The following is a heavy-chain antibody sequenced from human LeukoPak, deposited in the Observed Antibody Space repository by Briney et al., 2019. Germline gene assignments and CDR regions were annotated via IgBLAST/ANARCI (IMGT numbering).Heavy chain of an antibody. V-gene: IGHV4-34*01. J-gene: IGHJ5*02. D-gene: IGHD3-3*01. CDR2: INHSGST. CDR3: ARVTWSGYLNWFDP. Sequence: PSETLSLTCAVYGGSFSGYYWSWIRQPPGKGLEWIGEINHSGSTNYNPSLKSRVTISVDTSKNQFSLKLSSVTAADTAVYYCARVTWSGYLNWFDPWGQGTLVTVSS. CDR1: GGSFSGYY.